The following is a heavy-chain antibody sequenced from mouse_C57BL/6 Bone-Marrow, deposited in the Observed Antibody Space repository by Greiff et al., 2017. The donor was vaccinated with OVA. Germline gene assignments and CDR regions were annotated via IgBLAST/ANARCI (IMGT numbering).Heavy chain of an antibody. CDR1: GYAFTNYL. D-gene: IGHD4-1*01. CDR2: INPGSGGT. Sequence: QVQLQQSGAELVRPGTSVKVSCKASGYAFTNYLIEWVKQRPGQGLEWIGVINPGSGGTNYNEKFKGKATLTSDTSSSTAYMQLSSLTSEDSAIYFCARDETGRGDYWGQGTSVTVSS. V-gene: IGHV1-54*01. CDR3: ARDETGRGDY. J-gene: IGHJ4*01.